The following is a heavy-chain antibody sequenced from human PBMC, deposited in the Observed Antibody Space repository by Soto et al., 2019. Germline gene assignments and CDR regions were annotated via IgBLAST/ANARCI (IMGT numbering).Heavy chain of an antibody. CDR1: YD. J-gene: IGHJ6*02. CDR3: VKFYAAIYYYGMDV. D-gene: IGHD2-2*01. V-gene: IGHV3-48*03. CDR2: ISRTGNTI. Sequence: YDVNLIHQSPGKGLEWISYISRTGNTIYYADSVKGRFTISRDNAQSSLFLQMNSLRVDDSAVYYCVKFYAAIYYYGMDVWGQGTTVTVSS.